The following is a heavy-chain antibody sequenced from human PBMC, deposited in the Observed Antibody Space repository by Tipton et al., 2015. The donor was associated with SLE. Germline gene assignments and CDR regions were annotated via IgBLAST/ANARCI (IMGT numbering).Heavy chain of an antibody. CDR2: IYYTGST. V-gene: IGHV4-31*03. J-gene: IGHJ3*02. CDR3: ARATYSVIVDAFDI. Sequence: TLSLTCTVSGGSITGTGYYWSWIRQHPGKGLEWIGHIYYTGSTFYNPSLKSRLTISVDTSKNQFSLKMSSVTAADTALYYCARATYSVIVDAFDIWGQGTMVTVSS. D-gene: IGHD2-15*01. CDR1: GGSITGTGYY.